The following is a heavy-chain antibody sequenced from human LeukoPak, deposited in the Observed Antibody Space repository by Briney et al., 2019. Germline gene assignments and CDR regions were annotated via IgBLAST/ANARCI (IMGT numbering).Heavy chain of an antibody. D-gene: IGHD6-13*01. CDR1: GFTFSSNY. J-gene: IGHJ4*02. V-gene: IGHV3-66*02. Sequence: GGSLRLSCAASGFTFSSNYMSWVRQAPGKGLEWVAVIYSSGSTYYADSVKGRVTISRDNSKNTLYLQMNSLRAEDTAVYYCARGLAAAGRRGVDYWGQGTLVTVSS. CDR3: ARGLAAAGRRGVDY. CDR2: IYSSGST.